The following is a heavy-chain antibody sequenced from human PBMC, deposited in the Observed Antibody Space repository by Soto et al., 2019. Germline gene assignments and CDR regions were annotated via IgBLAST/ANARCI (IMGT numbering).Heavy chain of an antibody. J-gene: IGHJ4*02. D-gene: IGHD6-25*01. CDR3: AGPGIAAAVY. Sequence: GGSLRLSCAASGLTFSNYWMHWVRQAPGKGLVWVSRISNDGRDTVYADSVKGRFTISRDNAKNTLYLQMNSLRAEDTAVYYCAGPGIAAAVYWGQGTLVTVSS. V-gene: IGHV3-74*01. CDR1: GLTFSNYW. CDR2: ISNDGRDT.